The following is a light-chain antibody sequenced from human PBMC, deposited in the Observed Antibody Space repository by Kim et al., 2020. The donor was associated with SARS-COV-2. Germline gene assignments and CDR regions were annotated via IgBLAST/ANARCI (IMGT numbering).Light chain of an antibody. CDR2: SAS. CDR1: QDISNF. V-gene: IGKV1-27*01. CDR3: QKYNSAPLT. Sequence: ASVGDRVTITCQASQDISNFLAWYQQKPGKVPKHLIYSASSLQSGVPSRFSGSGSGTHFTLTISSLQPEDVGTYYCQKYNSAPLTFGGGTKVDIK. J-gene: IGKJ4*01.